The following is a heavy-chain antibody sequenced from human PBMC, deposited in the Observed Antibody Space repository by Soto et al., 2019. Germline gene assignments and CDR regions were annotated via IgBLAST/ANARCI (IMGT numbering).Heavy chain of an antibody. CDR3: ARSGIYFDY. V-gene: IGHV3-23*01. CDR1: GFTFSSYA. J-gene: IGHJ4*02. Sequence: HPGGSLRLSCAASGFTFSSYAMSWVRQAPGKGLEWVSAISGSGGSTYYADSVKGRFTISRDNAKNSVYLQMNGLRDEDTAVYYCARSGIYFDYWGQGTLVTVSS. CDR2: ISGSGGST.